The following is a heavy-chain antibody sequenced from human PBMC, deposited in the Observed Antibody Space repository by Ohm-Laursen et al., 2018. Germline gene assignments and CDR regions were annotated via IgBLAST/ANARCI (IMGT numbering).Heavy chain of an antibody. Sequence: SLRLSCSASGFTFDDYAMHWVRQAPGKGLEWVSGISWNSGSIGYADSVKGRFTISRDNAKNSLYLQMNILRSEDTAVYYCARGNAVAAPWFDPWGQGTLVTVSS. CDR3: ARGNAVAAPWFDP. D-gene: IGHD2-15*01. V-gene: IGHV3-9*01. CDR2: ISWNSGSI. CDR1: GFTFDDYA. J-gene: IGHJ5*02.